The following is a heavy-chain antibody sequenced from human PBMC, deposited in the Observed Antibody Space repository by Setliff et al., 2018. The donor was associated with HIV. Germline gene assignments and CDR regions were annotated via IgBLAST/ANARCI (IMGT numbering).Heavy chain of an antibody. J-gene: IGHJ4*02. Sequence: PSETLSLTCAVSGYSISSGFYWSWIRQPPGKGLEWIGYISPTGNTNYNPSLKSRVTISLDTSRNQFSLKLRSVTAADTAVYYCARFEVTTVTTRDYWGQGTLVTVSS. CDR3: ARFEVTTVTTRDY. CDR1: GYSISSGFY. CDR2: ISPTGNT. D-gene: IGHD4-17*01. V-gene: IGHV4-38-2*01.